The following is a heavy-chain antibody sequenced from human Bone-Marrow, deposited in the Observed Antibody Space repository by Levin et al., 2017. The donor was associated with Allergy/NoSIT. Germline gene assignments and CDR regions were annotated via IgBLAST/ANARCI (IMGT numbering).Heavy chain of an antibody. CDR3: ARDRGGYYDGNSEFSY. Sequence: HPGESLKISCAASGFTFSSYAMHWVRQAPGKGLEWVAVISFDGSNKYYADSVKGRFTISRDNSKSTLYLQMNSLRAEDTAVYYCARDRGGYYDGNSEFSYWGQGTLVTVSS. D-gene: IGHD4-23*01. CDR1: GFTFSSYA. V-gene: IGHV3-30*04. CDR2: ISFDGSNK. J-gene: IGHJ4*02.